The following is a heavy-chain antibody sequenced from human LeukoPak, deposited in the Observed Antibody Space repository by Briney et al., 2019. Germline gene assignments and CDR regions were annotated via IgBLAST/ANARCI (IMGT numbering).Heavy chain of an antibody. V-gene: IGHV4-38-2*01. CDR3: ASTGTTALFDY. CDR1: GYSISSGYY. D-gene: IGHD1-7*01. CDR2: IYHSGST. J-gene: IGHJ4*02. Sequence: SETLSLTCAVSGYSISSGYYWGWIRPPPEKGLEWIGSIYHSGSTYYNPSLKSRVTISVDTSKNQFSLKLSSVTAADTAVYYCASTGTTALFDYWGQGTLVTVSS.